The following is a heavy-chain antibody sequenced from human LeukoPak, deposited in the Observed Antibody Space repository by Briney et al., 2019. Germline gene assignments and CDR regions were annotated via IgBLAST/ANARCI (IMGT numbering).Heavy chain of an antibody. CDR2: IQPDGNKE. Sequence: AGGSLRLSCAASGFHFSSRWMSWVRQAPGKGLEWVCNIQPDGNKEYPVDSVKGRFTISRDNARNSLFLQMNSLRVEDTAMYYCASQSYARFDPWGQGTLVTVSS. V-gene: IGHV3-7*01. J-gene: IGHJ5*02. D-gene: IGHD3-16*01. CDR3: ASQSYARFDP. CDR1: GFHFSSRW.